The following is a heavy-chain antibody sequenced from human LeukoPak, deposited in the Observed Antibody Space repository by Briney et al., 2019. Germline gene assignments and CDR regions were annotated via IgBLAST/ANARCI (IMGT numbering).Heavy chain of an antibody. J-gene: IGHJ5*02. Sequence: GSLRLSCAASGFTFSSYGMHWVRQAPGKGLEWVAVISYDGSNKYYVDSVKGRFTISRDNAKNSLYLQMNSLRAEDTAVYYCARDSRRSGSWVLDPWGQGTLVTVSS. CDR3: ARDSRRSGSWVLDP. CDR2: ISYDGSNK. CDR1: GFTFSSYG. V-gene: IGHV3-30*03. D-gene: IGHD1-26*01.